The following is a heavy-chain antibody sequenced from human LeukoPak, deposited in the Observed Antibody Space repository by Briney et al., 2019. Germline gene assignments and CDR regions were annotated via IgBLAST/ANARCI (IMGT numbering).Heavy chain of an antibody. CDR1: GYTFTSYD. D-gene: IGHD3-10*01. CDR2: MNPNSGNT. CDR3: ARAPRITMVRGFIYGFDP. J-gene: IGHJ5*02. Sequence: ASVKVSCKASGYTFTSYDINWVRQATGQGLEWMGWMNPNSGNTGYAQKFQGRVTITRNTSISTAYMELSSLRSEDTAVYYCARAPRITMVRGFIYGFDPWGQGTLVTVSP. V-gene: IGHV1-8*03.